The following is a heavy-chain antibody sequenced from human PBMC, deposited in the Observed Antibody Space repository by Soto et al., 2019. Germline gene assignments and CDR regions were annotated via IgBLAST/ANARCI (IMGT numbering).Heavy chain of an antibody. Sequence: ESGGGLVQPGGSLRLSCAASGFTFSSNSMNWVRQAPGKGLEWISYISSSSSTIYADSVKGRFTISRDNAKNSLYLQMNSLRDEDTAVYYCASVIWSGHLTSDLWGQGTLVTVSS. CDR3: ASVIWSGHLTSDL. V-gene: IGHV3-48*02. CDR1: GFTFSSNS. J-gene: IGHJ5*02. CDR2: ISSSSSTI. D-gene: IGHD3-3*01.